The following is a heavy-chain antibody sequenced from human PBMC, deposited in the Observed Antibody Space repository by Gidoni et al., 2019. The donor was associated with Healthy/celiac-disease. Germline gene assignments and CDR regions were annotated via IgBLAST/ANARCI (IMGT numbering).Heavy chain of an antibody. Sequence: EVQLVESGGGLVTPGGSLRLSCAASGFTFSSYSMNWVRQAPGKGLEWVSSISSSSSYIYYADSVKGRFTISRDNAKNSLYLQMNSLRAEDTAVYYCAREENYYYDSSGYYPLFDYWGQGTLVTVSS. CDR2: ISSSSSYI. J-gene: IGHJ4*02. CDR3: AREENYYYDSSGYYPLFDY. D-gene: IGHD3-22*01. CDR1: GFTFSSYS. V-gene: IGHV3-21*01.